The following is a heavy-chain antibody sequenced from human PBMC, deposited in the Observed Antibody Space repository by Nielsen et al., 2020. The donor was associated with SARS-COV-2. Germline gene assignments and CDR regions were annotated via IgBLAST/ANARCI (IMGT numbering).Heavy chain of an antibody. V-gene: IGHV3-30-3*01. J-gene: IGHJ6*02. Sequence: VRQAPGKGLEWVAVISYDGSNKYYADSVKGRFTISRDNSKNTLYLQMNSLRAEDTAVYYCARDFEARGYSYGYFHYYYGMDVWGQGTTVTVSS. CDR3: ARDFEARGYSYGYFHYYYGMDV. D-gene: IGHD5-18*01. CDR2: ISYDGSNK.